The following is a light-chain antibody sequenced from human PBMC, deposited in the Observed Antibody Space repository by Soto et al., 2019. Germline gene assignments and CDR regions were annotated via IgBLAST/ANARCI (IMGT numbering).Light chain of an antibody. V-gene: IGKV4-1*01. CDR3: QQYYNTPWT. CDR2: WAS. CDR1: QSVLYSSNNKNY. J-gene: IGKJ1*01. Sequence: DIVMTQSPDSLAFSLGERATINCKSSQSVLYSSNNKNYLAWYQQKPGQPPNLLIYWASTRESGVPDRFSGSGSGTNFTLTISSLQAEDVAVYYCQQYYNTPWTFGQGTKVDIK.